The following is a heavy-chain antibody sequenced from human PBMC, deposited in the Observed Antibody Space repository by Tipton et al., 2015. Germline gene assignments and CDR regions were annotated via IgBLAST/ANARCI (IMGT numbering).Heavy chain of an antibody. D-gene: IGHD6-19*01. J-gene: IGHJ1*01. Sequence: GSLRLSCAASGFIFTDYSMNWVRQAPGKGLEWISSISSRSTYTYYEDSLKGRFTISRDNARNSLYLQMNSLRAEDTAVYYCVRPTRSSAWREYFHHWGQGTLVTVSS. V-gene: IGHV3-21*01. CDR3: VRPTRSSAWREYFHH. CDR1: GFIFTDYS. CDR2: ISSRSTYT.